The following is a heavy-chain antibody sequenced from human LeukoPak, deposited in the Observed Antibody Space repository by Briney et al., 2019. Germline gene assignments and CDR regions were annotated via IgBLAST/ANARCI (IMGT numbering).Heavy chain of an antibody. CDR3: AKDIVGGGDDY. J-gene: IGHJ4*02. V-gene: IGHV3-7*01. CDR1: GFPVSSYS. Sequence: PGGSLRLSCAASGFPVSSYSMNWVRQAPGKGLEWVANIQEDGKKENYVDSVRGRFTISRDNAKNSIYLQMNSLRVEDTAVYYCAKDIVGGGDDYWGQGTLVIVSS. D-gene: IGHD2-21*02. CDR2: IQEDGKKE.